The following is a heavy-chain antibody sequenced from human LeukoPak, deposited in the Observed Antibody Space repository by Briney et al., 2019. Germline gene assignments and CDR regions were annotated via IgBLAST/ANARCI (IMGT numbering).Heavy chain of an antibody. CDR1: GFTFSSYA. CDR2: ISGSGGSA. Sequence: GGSLRLSCAASGFTFSSYAMSWVRQAPGKGLEWVSAISGSGGSAYYADSVKGRFTISRDNSKNTLYLQMNSLKTEDTAVYYCTTEDYDYVWGSYRYGNYWGQGTLVTVSS. CDR3: TTEDYDYVWGSYRYGNY. J-gene: IGHJ4*02. V-gene: IGHV3-23*01. D-gene: IGHD3-16*02.